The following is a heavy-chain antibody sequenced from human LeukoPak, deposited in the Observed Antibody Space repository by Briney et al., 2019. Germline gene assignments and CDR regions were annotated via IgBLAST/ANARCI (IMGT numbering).Heavy chain of an antibody. D-gene: IGHD3-16*02. CDR2: INVDGSIT. CDR1: GFTFGNSW. CDR3: VIVVEPPDSDGFDV. Sequence: LSGGSLRLSCAASGFTFGNSWVHWVRQAPGKGLVWVSLINVDGSITTYADSVKGRFTTSRDNARNTVSLQMNSLTIEDTAVYYCVIVVEPPDSDGFDVWGHGTMITVSS. V-gene: IGHV3-74*01. J-gene: IGHJ3*01.